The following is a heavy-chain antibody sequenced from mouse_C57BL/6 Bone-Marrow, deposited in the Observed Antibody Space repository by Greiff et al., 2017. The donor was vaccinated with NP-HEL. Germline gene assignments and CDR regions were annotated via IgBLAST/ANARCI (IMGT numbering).Heavy chain of an antibody. J-gene: IGHJ2*01. Sequence: VQLQQPGTELVKPGASVKLSCKASGYTFTSYWMHWVKQRPGQGLEWIGNINPCNGGTNYNEKFKSKATLTVDKSSSTAYMQLSSLTSEDSAVYYCAYGNYDEYYFDYWGQGTTLTVSS. CDR2: INPCNGGT. D-gene: IGHD2-1*01. CDR1: GYTFTSYW. V-gene: IGHV1-53*01. CDR3: AYGNYDEYYFDY.